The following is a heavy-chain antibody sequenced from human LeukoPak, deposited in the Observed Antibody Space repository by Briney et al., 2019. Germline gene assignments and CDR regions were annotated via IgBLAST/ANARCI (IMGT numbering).Heavy chain of an antibody. V-gene: IGHV5-51*01. CDR2: IYPYDSET. CDR1: GYSFTCFW. CDR3: ARHIGYSAWNPDY. Sequence: GESLKISCKASGYSFTCFWIGWVRQMPGKGLEWMGIIYPYDSETRYSPSFQGQVTISADKSISTAYLQWSGLKASDTAMYYCARHIGYSAWNPDYWGQGTLVTVSS. J-gene: IGHJ4*02. D-gene: IGHD5-18*01.